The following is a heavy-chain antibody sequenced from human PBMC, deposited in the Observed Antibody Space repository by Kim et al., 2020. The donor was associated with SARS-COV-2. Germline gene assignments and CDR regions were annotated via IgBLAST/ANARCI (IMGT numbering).Heavy chain of an antibody. CDR1: GGSFSGYY. Sequence: SETLSLTCAVYGGSFSGYYWSWIRQPPGKGLEWIGEINHSGSTNYNPSLKSRVTISVDTSKNQFSLKLSSVTAADTAAYYCARGGIVVVPAAIRGFDPWGQGTLVTVSS. CDR3: ARGGIVVVPAAIRGFDP. CDR2: INHSGST. D-gene: IGHD2-2*01. J-gene: IGHJ5*02. V-gene: IGHV4-34*01.